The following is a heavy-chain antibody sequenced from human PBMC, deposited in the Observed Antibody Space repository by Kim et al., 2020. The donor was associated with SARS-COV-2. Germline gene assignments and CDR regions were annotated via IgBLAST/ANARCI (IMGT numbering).Heavy chain of an antibody. CDR3: ARDWYCSGGSCYHSGYYYYGMDV. D-gene: IGHD2-15*01. J-gene: IGHJ6*02. CDR1: GFTFSSYS. V-gene: IGHV3-48*04. CDR2: ISSSSSTI. Sequence: GGSLRLSCAASGFTFSSYSMNWVRQAPGKGLEWVSYISSSSSTIYYADSVKGRFTISRDNAKNSLYLQMNSLRAEDTAVYYCARDWYCSGGSCYHSGYYYYGMDVWGQATTVNGSS.